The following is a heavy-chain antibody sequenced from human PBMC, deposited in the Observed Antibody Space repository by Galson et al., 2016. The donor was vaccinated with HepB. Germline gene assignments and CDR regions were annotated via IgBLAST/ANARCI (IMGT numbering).Heavy chain of an antibody. J-gene: IGHJ3*02. CDR1: GFTFSNFW. D-gene: IGHD6-19*01. V-gene: IGHV3-7*05. Sequence: SLRLSCAASGFTFSNFWMAWARQAPGEGLEWLATIKPDGSEEYYADSVKGRFTVSRDNSKNTLYLQMNSLRAEDTAVYYCATATGWYGFGPFDIWGQGTLVTVSS. CDR2: IKPDGSEE. CDR3: ATATGWYGFGPFDI.